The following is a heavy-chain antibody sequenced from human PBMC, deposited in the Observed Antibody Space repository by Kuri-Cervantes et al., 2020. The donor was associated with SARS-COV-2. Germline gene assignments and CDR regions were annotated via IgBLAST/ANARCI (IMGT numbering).Heavy chain of an antibody. V-gene: IGHV4-39*01. D-gene: IGHD3-3*01. Sequence: ESLKISCTVSGGSISSGGYYWSWIRQPPGKGLEWIGSIYYSGSTYYNPSLKSRVTISVDTSKNQFSLKLSSVTAADTAVYYCARHRKIRFLEWLSPFDYWGQGTLVTVSS. CDR2: IYYSGST. CDR3: ARHRKIRFLEWLSPFDY. CDR1: GGSISSGGYY. J-gene: IGHJ4*02.